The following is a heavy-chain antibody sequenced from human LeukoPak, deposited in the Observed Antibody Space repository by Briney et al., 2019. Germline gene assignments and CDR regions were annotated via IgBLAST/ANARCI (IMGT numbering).Heavy chain of an antibody. V-gene: IGHV3-48*04. CDR1: GFTFSTYS. CDR2: ISSTSSTI. Sequence: GSLRLSCAASGFTFSTYSMNWVRQAPGKGLEWVSYISSTSSTIYYLDSVKGRFTISRDNAKNSLYLLMNSLRAEDTAVYFCASIPHYSSGWYDSWGQGTLVTVSS. D-gene: IGHD6-19*01. CDR3: ASIPHYSSGWYDS. J-gene: IGHJ5*01.